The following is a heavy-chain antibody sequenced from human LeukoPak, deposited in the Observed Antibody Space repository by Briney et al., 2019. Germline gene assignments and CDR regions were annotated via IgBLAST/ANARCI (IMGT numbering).Heavy chain of an antibody. V-gene: IGHV4-31*03. J-gene: IGHJ5*02. CDR3: ARDPVRIAAAGTGWFDP. CDR2: IYYSGST. CDR1: GGSISSGGYY. D-gene: IGHD6-13*01. Sequence: TLSLTCTVSGGSISSGGYYWSWIRQHPGKGLEWIGYIYYSGSTYYNPSLKSRVTISVDTSKNQFSLKLSSVTAADTAVYYCARDPVRIAAAGTGWFDPWGQGTLVTVSS.